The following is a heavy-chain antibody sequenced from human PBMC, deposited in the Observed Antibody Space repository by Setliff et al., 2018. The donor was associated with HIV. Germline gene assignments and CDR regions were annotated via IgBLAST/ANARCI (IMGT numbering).Heavy chain of an antibody. CDR3: ARTPGTPWGYDY. Sequence: SETLSLTCTVSGASIRSYYWSWIRQPQGKGLEWIGYIYSSGSTNYNPSLKSRITISVDKSKNQFSLKLSSVTAADTAVYYCARTPGTPWGYDYWGQGTLVTVSS. CDR2: IYSSGST. V-gene: IGHV4-59*01. CDR1: GASIRSYY. D-gene: IGHD3-16*01. J-gene: IGHJ4*02.